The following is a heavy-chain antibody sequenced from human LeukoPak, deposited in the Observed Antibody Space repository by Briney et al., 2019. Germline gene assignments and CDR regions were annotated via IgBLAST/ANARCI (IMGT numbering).Heavy chain of an antibody. CDR3: ARGSFSDYGGNSDAFDI. CDR2: IIPIFATA. D-gene: IGHD4-23*01. V-gene: IGHV1-69*05. J-gene: IGHJ3*02. CDR1: GGTFSSYA. Sequence: ASVKVSCKASGGTFSSYAISWVRQAPGQGLEWMGGIIPIFATANFAQRFQGRVTITTDESASTAYMELSSLRSEDTAVYYCARGSFSDYGGNSDAFDIWGQGTMVTVSS.